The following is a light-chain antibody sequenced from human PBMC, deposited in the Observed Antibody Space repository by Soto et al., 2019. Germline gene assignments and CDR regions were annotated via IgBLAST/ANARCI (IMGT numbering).Light chain of an antibody. V-gene: IGKV3-20*01. J-gene: IGKJ4*01. CDR2: GAS. CDR1: ESVNDNY. Sequence: EIVLTQSPGTLSLSPGERATLSFRASESVNDNYSAWYQQRSGQAPRRVIYGASSRASAVPDRFSGSGSGADFTLTISRLEPEDFAVYYCQQYCSSPLTFGGGTKVEIK. CDR3: QQYCSSPLT.